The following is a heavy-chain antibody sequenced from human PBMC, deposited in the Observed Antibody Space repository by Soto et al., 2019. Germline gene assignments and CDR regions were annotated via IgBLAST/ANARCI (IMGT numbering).Heavy chain of an antibody. D-gene: IGHD3-10*01. J-gene: IGHJ6*02. CDR1: GGSISSSSYY. V-gene: IGHV4-39*01. Sequence: SETLSLTCTVSGGSISSSSYYWGWIRQPPGKGLEWIGSIYYSGSTYYNPSLKSRVTISVDTSKNQFSLKLSSVTAADTAVYYCASELYYYGWGRVVNYYYSGLDVWGQGTTVTVSS. CDR3: ASELYYYGWGRVVNYYYSGLDV. CDR2: IYYSGST.